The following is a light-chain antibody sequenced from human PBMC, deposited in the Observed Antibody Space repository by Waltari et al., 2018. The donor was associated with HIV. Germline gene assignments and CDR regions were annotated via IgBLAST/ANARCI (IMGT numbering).Light chain of an antibody. CDR2: DND. CDR1: SSNIQTNY. Sequence: QSVLTQPPSVSAAPGQKVIISCSGSSSNIQTNYVSWYQQLPGTAPKLLIYDNDKRPADIPGRFSASKSDTSATLVSAGLQTGDEADYYCGTWDSSLTIAVFGGGTKLTVL. V-gene: IGLV1-51*01. J-gene: IGLJ3*02. CDR3: GTWDSSLTIAV.